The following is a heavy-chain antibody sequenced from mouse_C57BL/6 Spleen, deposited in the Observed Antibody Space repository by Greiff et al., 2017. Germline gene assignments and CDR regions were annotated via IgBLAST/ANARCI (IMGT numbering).Heavy chain of an antibody. V-gene: IGHV6-3*01. J-gene: IGHJ2*01. Sequence: EVKLMESGGGLVQPGGSMKLSCAASGFTFSNYWMNWVRQSPEKGLEWVAQIRLKSDNYATHYAESVKGRFTISRDDSKSSVYLQMNNLRAEDTGIYYCTAELGRFDYWGQGTTLTVSS. CDR1: GFTFSNYW. CDR3: TAELGRFDY. CDR2: IRLKSDNYAT. D-gene: IGHD4-1*01.